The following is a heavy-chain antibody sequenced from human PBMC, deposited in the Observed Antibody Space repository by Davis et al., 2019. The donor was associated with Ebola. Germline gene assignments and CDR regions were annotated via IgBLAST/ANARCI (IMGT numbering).Heavy chain of an antibody. D-gene: IGHD3-3*01. CDR1: GFTFSSYD. J-gene: IGHJ6*02. Sequence: GESLKISCAASGFTFSSYDMHWVRQATGKGLEWVSAIGTAGDTYYPGSVKGRFTISRENAKNSLYLQMNSLRAEDTAVYYCARGAPRGYYDFWSGYTDYYGMDVWGQGTTVTVSS. V-gene: IGHV3-13*01. CDR3: ARGAPRGYYDFWSGYTDYYGMDV. CDR2: IGTAGDT.